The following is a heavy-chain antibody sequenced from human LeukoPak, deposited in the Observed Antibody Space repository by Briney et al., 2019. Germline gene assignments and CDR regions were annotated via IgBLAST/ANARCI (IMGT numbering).Heavy chain of an antibody. D-gene: IGHD2-2*01. CDR2: IHHSGGT. CDR3: ARLDGYQLLLNY. Sequence: SETLCLTCAVSGYSISSGFYWGWIRQPPRKGLEWIGKIHHSGGTYYNPSLKSRVTISVDTSKNQFSLKLTSVTAADTAVYYCARLDGYQLLLNYWDQGTLVTVSS. V-gene: IGHV4-38-2*01. CDR1: GYSISSGFY. J-gene: IGHJ4*02.